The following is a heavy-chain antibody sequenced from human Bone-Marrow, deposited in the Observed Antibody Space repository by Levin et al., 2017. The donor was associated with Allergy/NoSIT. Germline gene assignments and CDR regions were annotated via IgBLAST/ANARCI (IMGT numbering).Heavy chain of an antibody. CDR1: GGSISGYY. CDR3: ARVRMYYSGWGQRYGMDV. J-gene: IGHJ6*02. CDR2: MYASGST. V-gene: IGHV4-59*01. D-gene: IGHD3-10*01. Sequence: SSETLSLTCTVSGGSISGYYWSWIRQPPGKGLEWIGYMYASGSTNYNASLKSRVTMSVDSSKNQFSLSLSSVTAADTAVYYCARVRMYYSGWGQRYGMDVWGQGKTVIVS.